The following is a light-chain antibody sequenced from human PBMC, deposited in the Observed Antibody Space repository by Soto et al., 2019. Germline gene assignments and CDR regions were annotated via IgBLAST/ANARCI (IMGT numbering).Light chain of an antibody. Sequence: QSALTQPRSVSGSPGQSVTISCTGTSSDVGGYNYVSWYQQHPGKAPKLMIFDVAKRPSGVPDRFSGSKSDNTASLTISGLQAEDEADHYCCSFAGSYTLVFGGGTKLTVL. J-gene: IGLJ2*01. CDR1: SSDVGGYNY. V-gene: IGLV2-11*01. CDR3: CSFAGSYTLV. CDR2: DVA.